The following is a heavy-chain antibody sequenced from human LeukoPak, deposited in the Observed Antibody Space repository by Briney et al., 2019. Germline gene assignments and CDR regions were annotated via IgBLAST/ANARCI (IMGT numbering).Heavy chain of an antibody. CDR3: ARGSAGLRRNYWFDP. CDR1: GGSISSGGYY. Sequence: SETLSFTCTVSGGSISSGGYYWSWIRQHPGKRLEWIGYIYYSGSTYYNPSLKSRVTISVDSSKNQFSLKLSSVTAADTAVYYCARGSAGLRRNYWFDPWGQGTLVTVSS. CDR2: IYYSGST. V-gene: IGHV4-31*03. J-gene: IGHJ5*02. D-gene: IGHD4-17*01.